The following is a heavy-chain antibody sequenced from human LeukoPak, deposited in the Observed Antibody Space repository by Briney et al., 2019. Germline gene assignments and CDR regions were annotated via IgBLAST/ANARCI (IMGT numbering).Heavy chain of an antibody. CDR1: GGSISSSSYY. CDR2: IYYSGST. V-gene: IGHV4-39*07. Sequence: SETLSLTCTVSGGSISSSSYYWGWIRQPPGKGLEWIGSIYYSGSTYYNPSLKSRVTISVDTSKNQFSLKLSSVTAADTAVYYCARADSSSGGLGYWGQGTLVTVSP. J-gene: IGHJ4*02. CDR3: ARADSSSGGLGY. D-gene: IGHD6-6*01.